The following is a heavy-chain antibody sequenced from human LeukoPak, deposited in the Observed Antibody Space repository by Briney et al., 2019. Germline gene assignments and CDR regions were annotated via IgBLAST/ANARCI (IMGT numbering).Heavy chain of an antibody. CDR2: MNPNSGNT. CDR3: ARGPNKSDGGNSGSAWFDP. D-gene: IGHD4-23*01. Sequence: ASVKVSCKASGYTFTTYDINWVRQATGQGLEWVGWMNPNSGNTGYAQKFQGRVTMTRNTSISTAYMELSSLRSEDTAVYYCARGPNKSDGGNSGSAWFDPWGQGTLVTVSS. CDR1: GYTFTTYD. V-gene: IGHV1-8*01. J-gene: IGHJ5*02.